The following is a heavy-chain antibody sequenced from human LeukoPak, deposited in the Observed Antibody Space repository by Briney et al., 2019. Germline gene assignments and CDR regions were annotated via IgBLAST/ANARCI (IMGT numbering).Heavy chain of an antibody. V-gene: IGHV1-3*01. CDR2: INAGNGNT. CDR1: GYTFTSYA. D-gene: IGHD3-9*01. CDR3: ARVTLRYFDWLLPNDAFDI. J-gene: IGHJ3*02. Sequence: ASVKVSCEASGYTFTSYAMHWVRQAPGQRLEWMGWINAGNGNTKYSQKFQGRVTITRDTSASTAYMELRSLRSDDTAVYYCARVTLRYFDWLLPNDAFDIWGQGTMVTVSS.